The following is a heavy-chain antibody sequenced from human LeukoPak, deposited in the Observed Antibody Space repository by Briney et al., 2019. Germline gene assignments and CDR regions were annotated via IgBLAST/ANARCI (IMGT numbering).Heavy chain of an antibody. V-gene: IGHV3-53*01. CDR2: IYSGGST. CDR3: ARGHKNSGYGIRGYFDY. J-gene: IGHJ4*02. Sequence: PGGSLRLSCAASGFTVSSNYMSWVRQAPGKGLEWVSVIYSGGSTYYADSVKGRFTISRDNSKNTLYLQMNSLRAEDTAVYYCARGHKNSGYGIRGYFDYWGQGTLVTVSS. CDR1: GFTVSSNY. D-gene: IGHD5-12*01.